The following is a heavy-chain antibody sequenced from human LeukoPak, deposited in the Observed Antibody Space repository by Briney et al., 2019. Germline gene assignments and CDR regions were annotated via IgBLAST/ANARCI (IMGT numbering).Heavy chain of an antibody. J-gene: IGHJ6*03. CDR2: IYYSGSK. Sequence: SETLSLTCTVSGGSISSSSYYWGWIRQPPGKGLEWIGSIYYSGSKYYNASLKSRVTISVDTSKNQFSLRLSSVTAADTAVYYCARHEKAVVVPADMSYRVPDRDYMDVWGKGTTVTVSS. D-gene: IGHD2-2*01. V-gene: IGHV4-39*01. CDR1: GGSISSSSYY. CDR3: ARHEKAVVVPADMSYRVPDRDYMDV.